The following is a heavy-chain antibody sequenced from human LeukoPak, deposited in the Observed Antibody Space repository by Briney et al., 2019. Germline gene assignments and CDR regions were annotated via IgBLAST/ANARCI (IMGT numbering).Heavy chain of an antibody. CDR2: INHSGST. V-gene: IGHV4-34*01. CDR3: ARRGGYSSSRPRYFDY. D-gene: IGHD6-13*01. Sequence: SETLSLTCAVYGGSFSGYYWSWIRQPPGKGLEGIGEINHSGSTNYNPSLKSRVTISVDTSKNKFSLKLSSVTAADTAVYYCARRGGYSSSRPRYFDYWGQGTLVTVSS. CDR1: GGSFSGYY. J-gene: IGHJ4*02.